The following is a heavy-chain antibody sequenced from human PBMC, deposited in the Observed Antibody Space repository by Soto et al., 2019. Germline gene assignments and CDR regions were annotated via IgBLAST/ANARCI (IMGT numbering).Heavy chain of an antibody. J-gene: IGHJ6*02. V-gene: IGHV4-38-2*02. CDR3: AREVPAATYYYYYYGMDV. D-gene: IGHD2-2*01. CDR1: GYSISSGYY. Sequence: SETLSLTCAVSGYSISSGYYWGWIRQPPGKGLEWIGSIYHSGSTYYNPSLKSRVTISVDTSKNQFSLKLSSVTAADTAVYYCAREVPAATYYYYYYGMDVWGQGTTVTVSS. CDR2: IYHSGST.